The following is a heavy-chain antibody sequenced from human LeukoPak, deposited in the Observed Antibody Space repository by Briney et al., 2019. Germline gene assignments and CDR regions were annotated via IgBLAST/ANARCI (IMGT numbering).Heavy chain of an antibody. D-gene: IGHD3-10*01. V-gene: IGHV3-30*18. CDR3: AKEFDSGGYGANFDS. CDR2: VSAHGTTK. Sequence: GGSLRLSCTGSKFTFSNYGMQWVRQAPGKGLEWVAVVSAHGTTKYYADSVKGRFTISRDNSRNTMYLQMSSLRAEDTAVYYCAKEFDSGGYGANFDSWGQGTLVTVSS. J-gene: IGHJ4*02. CDR1: KFTFSNYG.